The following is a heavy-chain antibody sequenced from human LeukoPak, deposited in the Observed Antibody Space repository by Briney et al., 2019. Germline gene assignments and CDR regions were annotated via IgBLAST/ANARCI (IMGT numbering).Heavy chain of an antibody. CDR1: GYSFTSYW. Sequence: KISCKGSGYSFTSYWIGWVRQAPGQGLEWMGGIIPIFGTANYAQKFQGRVTITTDESTSTAYMELSSLRSEDTAVYYCARLSTGGAYYYYYMDVWGKGTTVTVSS. D-gene: IGHD2/OR15-2a*01. J-gene: IGHJ6*03. CDR2: IIPIFGTA. V-gene: IGHV1-69*05. CDR3: ARLSTGGAYYYYYMDV.